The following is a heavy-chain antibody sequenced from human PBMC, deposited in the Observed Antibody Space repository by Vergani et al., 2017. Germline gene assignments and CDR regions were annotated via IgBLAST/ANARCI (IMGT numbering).Heavy chain of an antibody. D-gene: IGHD3-22*01. CDR3: ARAGTYYYDSSRGYYFDY. V-gene: IGHV1-69*01. Sequence: QVQLVQSGAEVKKPGSSVKVSCKASGGTFSSYAISWVRQAPGQGLEWMGGIIPIFGTANYAQKLQGRVTITADESTSTAYMELSSLRSEDTAVYYCARAGTYYYDSSRGYYFDYWGQGTLVTVSS. CDR2: IIPIFGTA. CDR1: GGTFSSYA. J-gene: IGHJ4*02.